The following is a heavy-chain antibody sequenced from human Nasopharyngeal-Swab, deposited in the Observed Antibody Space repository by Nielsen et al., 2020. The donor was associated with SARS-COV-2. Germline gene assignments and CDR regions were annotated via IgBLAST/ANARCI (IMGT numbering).Heavy chain of an antibody. Sequence: GESLKISCTGSGLIFSRDWMSWVRQAPGKGLEWVAMVKRDGGERYYADSVRGRFTISRDNAKNSLYLQMNSLTAEDTAVYYCARERGGGYGDYWGQGTLVTVSS. V-gene: IGHV3-7*01. CDR3: ARERGGGYGDY. CDR1: GLIFSRDW. J-gene: IGHJ4*02. CDR2: VKRDGGER. D-gene: IGHD5-12*01.